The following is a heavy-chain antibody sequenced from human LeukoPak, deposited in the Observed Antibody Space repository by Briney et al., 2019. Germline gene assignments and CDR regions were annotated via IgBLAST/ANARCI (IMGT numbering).Heavy chain of an antibody. CDR2: IIPIFGTA. J-gene: IGHJ6*03. D-gene: IGHD6-6*01. CDR3: ARALIPAFLVEYSSSPHTHYYYYMDV. Sequence: SVKVSCKASGGTFSSYAISWVRQAPGQGLEWMGGIIPIFGTANYAQKFQGRVTITADKSTSTAYMELSSLRSEDTAVYYCARALIPAFLVEYSSSPHTHYYYYMDVWGKGTTVTISS. CDR1: GGTFSSYA. V-gene: IGHV1-69*06.